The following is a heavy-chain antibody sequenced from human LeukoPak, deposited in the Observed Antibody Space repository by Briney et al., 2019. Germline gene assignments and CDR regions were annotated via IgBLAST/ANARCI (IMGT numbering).Heavy chain of an antibody. D-gene: IGHD4-17*01. CDR2: MSNSGTT. Sequence: SETLSLTCTVSGASISNFFWSWIRQSPEKGLEWIGYMSNSGTTGHNPSLESRVTMSIDPSKNHFSLSLRSVTAADMALYYCARHLRTGYYGFDYWGQGVLVTVSS. V-gene: IGHV4-59*08. CDR1: GASISNFF. J-gene: IGHJ4*02. CDR3: ARHLRTGYYGFDY.